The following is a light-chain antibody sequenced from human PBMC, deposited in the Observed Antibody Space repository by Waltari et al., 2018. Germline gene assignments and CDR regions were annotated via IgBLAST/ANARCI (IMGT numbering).Light chain of an antibody. CDR2: DVT. V-gene: IGLV2-11*01. J-gene: IGLJ2*01. CDR1: SSDVGGYHH. CDR3: CSFAGSYTFV. Sequence: SALTQPRSVSGSSGPSVTISCTGTSSDVGGYHHVSWYQQHPGKAPKVMIYDVTKRPSGFPDRCSGSRSGNTASLTISGLQAEDEADYYRCSFAGSYTFVFGGGTKLTVL.